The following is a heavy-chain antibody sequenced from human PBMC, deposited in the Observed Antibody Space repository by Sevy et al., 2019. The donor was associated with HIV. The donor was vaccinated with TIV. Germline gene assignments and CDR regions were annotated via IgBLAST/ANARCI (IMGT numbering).Heavy chain of an antibody. D-gene: IGHD6-19*01. J-gene: IGHJ4*02. V-gene: IGHV3-30-3*01. CDR3: AREVLAVAGTPTDDY. Sequence: GGSLRLSCAASGFTFSSYAMHWVRQAPGKGLEWVAVISYDGSNKYYADSVKGRFTISRDNSKNTLYLQMNSLRAEDTAVYYCAREVLAVAGTPTDDYWGQGTLVTVSS. CDR1: GFTFSSYA. CDR2: ISYDGSNK.